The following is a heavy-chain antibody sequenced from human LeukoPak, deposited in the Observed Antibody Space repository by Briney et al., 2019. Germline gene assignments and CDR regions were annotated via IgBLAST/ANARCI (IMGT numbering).Heavy chain of an antibody. D-gene: IGHD3-3*01. CDR2: IYYSGST. J-gene: IGHJ3*02. V-gene: IGHV4-61*08. Sequence: PSETLSLTCTVSGGSISSGDYYWSWIRQPPGKGLEWIGYIYYSGSTNYNPSLKSRVTISVDTSKNQFSLKLSSVTAADTAVYYCAREVTIFGVQKRAFDIWGQGTMVTVSS. CDR1: GGSISSGDYY. CDR3: AREVTIFGVQKRAFDI.